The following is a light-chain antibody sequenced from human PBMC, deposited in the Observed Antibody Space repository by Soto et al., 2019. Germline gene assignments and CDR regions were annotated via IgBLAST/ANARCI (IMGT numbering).Light chain of an antibody. Sequence: DIQMTQSPSSLSASVGDVVTITCRASQSISSYLNWYQQKPGKAPKLLIYAASSLQSGVPSRFSGSGSGTDFTLTISCLQSEDFATYYCQKYYSYPINFGQGTRLEIK. J-gene: IGKJ5*01. V-gene: IGKV1-39*01. CDR2: AAS. CDR3: QKYYSYPIN. CDR1: QSISSY.